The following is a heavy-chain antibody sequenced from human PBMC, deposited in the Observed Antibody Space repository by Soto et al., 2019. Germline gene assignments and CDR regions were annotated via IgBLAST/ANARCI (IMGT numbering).Heavy chain of an antibody. CDR3: ARGTLIGSSTRNWFDP. V-gene: IGHV4-4*02. Sequence: QVHLEESGPGLVRPSGTLALICNVSGIPISSYDWWTWVRQTPGKVMGWIGEIYHNGRTNYNPSLKSRVSLSVDKSKNQFSRNLQSLTAADTAVYYCARGTLIGSSTRNWFDPWGPGTQVTVAS. CDR1: GIPISSYDW. D-gene: IGHD3-10*01. CDR2: IYHNGRT. J-gene: IGHJ5*02.